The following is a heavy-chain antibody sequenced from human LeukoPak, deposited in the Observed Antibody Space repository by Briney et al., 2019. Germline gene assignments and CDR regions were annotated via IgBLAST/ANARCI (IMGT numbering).Heavy chain of an antibody. CDR1: GYTFTGYY. J-gene: IGHJ5*02. CDR3: ARGTPNYDILTAGGWFDP. Sequence: ASVKVSCKASGYTFTGYYMHWVRQAPGQGLEWMGWINPNSGGTNYAQKFQGRVTMTRDTSISTAYMELSRLRSDDTAVYYCARGTPNYDILTAGGWFDPWGQGTLVTVSS. D-gene: IGHD3-9*01. V-gene: IGHV1-2*02. CDR2: INPNSGGT.